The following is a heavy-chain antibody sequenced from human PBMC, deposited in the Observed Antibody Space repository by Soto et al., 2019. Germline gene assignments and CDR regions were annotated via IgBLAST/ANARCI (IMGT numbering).Heavy chain of an antibody. CDR2: IYWDDDK. CDR1: GFSLSSTRMA. J-gene: IGHJ4*02. CDR3: AHIGVAGLGYYFDY. D-gene: IGHD6-19*01. Sequence: QITLKESGPTLVKPTQTLTLTCTFSGFSLSSTRMAVGWIRQPPGKALEWLALIYWDDDKRYSPFLKSRLTITKDTSKNQVVRTMSNMDPVDTARYDCAHIGVAGLGYYFDYWGQGTLVTVSS. V-gene: IGHV2-5*02.